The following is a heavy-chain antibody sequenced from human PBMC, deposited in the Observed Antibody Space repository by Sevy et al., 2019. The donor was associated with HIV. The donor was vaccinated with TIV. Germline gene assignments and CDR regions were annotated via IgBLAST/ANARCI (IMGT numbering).Heavy chain of an antibody. CDR1: GFTFSDYY. J-gene: IGHJ4*02. V-gene: IGHV3-11*01. D-gene: IGHD6-13*01. Sequence: GGSLRLSCAASGFTFSDYYMNWIRQAPGKGLEWVSYISGSGTSRHYADFVKGRFTISRDNAKNSLYLEMTSLRVEDTAVYYCARDPSGIYGSSWYLDYWGQGILVTVSS. CDR2: ISGSGTSR. CDR3: ARDPSGIYGSSWYLDY.